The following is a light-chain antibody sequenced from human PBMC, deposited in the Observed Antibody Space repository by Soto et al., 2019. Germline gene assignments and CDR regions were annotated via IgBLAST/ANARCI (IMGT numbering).Light chain of an antibody. V-gene: IGKV1-27*01. Sequence: DIQMTQSPSSLSASVGDRVTITCRASQAISHSLAWYQQRPGEVPKLLIYTASTLQSGVPSRFSGSGSGTDFTLTISSLQPEDVATYYCQKYSSAPFTFGPGTKVDV. CDR1: QAISHS. J-gene: IGKJ3*01. CDR2: TAS. CDR3: QKYSSAPFT.